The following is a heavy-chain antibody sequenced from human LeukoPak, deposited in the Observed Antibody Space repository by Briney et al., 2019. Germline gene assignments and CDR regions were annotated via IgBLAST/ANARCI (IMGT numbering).Heavy chain of an antibody. J-gene: IGHJ4*02. V-gene: IGHV3-9*01. CDR2: INWDSVSI. D-gene: IGHD6-13*01. CDR1: VYTFDHYD. CDR3: AKDIERSATGIDY. Sequence: GGPLRLFCTASVYTFDHYDMHWVRQSPGKGLEWGSTINWDSVSIVCADSVKGRFNISRDNAKNPLYLQMNSLRAEDTALYHCAKDIERSATGIDYWGQGTLVSVSS.